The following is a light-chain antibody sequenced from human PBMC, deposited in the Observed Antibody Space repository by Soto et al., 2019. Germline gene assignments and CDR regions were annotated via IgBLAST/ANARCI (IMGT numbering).Light chain of an antibody. CDR3: SSYAGSNHVV. J-gene: IGLJ2*01. CDR1: SSDVGGYNY. Sequence: QSALTQPPSASGSPGQSVTISCTGTSSDVGGYNYVSWYQQHPGKAPKLMIHEVSKRPSGVPDRFSGSKSGNTASLTVSGLQAEDEADYYCSSYAGSNHVVFGGGTKLTVL. CDR2: EVS. V-gene: IGLV2-8*01.